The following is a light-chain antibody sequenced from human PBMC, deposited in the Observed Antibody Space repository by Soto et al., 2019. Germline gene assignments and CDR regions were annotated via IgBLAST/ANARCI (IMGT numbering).Light chain of an antibody. V-gene: IGLV2-14*01. CDR1: SSDVGGYNY. J-gene: IGLJ2*01. CDR3: SSYSISSALVV. CDR2: EVS. Sequence: QSALTQPASVSGSPGQSITISCTGTSSDVGGYNYVSWYQQHPGKAPKLMIYEVSNRPSGVSNRFSASKSGNTASLTISGLQAEDEADYYCSSYSISSALVVFGGGTKVTVL.